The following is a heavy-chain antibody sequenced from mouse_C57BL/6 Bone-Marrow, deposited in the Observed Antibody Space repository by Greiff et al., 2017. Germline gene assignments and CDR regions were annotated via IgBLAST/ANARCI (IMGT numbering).Heavy chain of an antibody. V-gene: IGHV12-3*01. CDR3: AGDSDAYYYFDY. J-gene: IGHJ2*01. CDR2: ITHSGET. D-gene: IGHD2-3*01. Sequence: VQLQESGPGLVKPSQSLFLTCSITGFPITSGYYWIWIRQSPGKPLEWMGYITHSGETFYNPSLQSPISITRETSKNQFFLQLNSVTTEDTAMYYCAGDSDAYYYFDYWGQGTTLTVSS. CDR1: GFPITSGYY.